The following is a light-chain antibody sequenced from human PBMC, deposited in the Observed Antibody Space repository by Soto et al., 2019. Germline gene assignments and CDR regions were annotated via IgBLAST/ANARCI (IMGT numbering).Light chain of an antibody. Sequence: EIELTQSPGTLSSSLGDRATISCRASQSVSSYYLGWHQQKPGQAPMLLIYASSSMATGIPDRFSGGGSGTDFTLTISRLQPEDFAVYYCQQCGSSSWTFGQGTKVEIK. CDR2: ASS. V-gene: IGKV3-20*01. CDR1: QSVSSYY. CDR3: QQCGSSSWT. J-gene: IGKJ1*01.